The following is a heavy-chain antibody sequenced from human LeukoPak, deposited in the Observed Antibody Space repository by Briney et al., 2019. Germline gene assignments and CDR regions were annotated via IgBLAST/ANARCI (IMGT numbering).Heavy chain of an antibody. CDR1: GYTFTSYA. CDR2: INAGNGNT. CDR3: ARDSGSYYLGNFDY. Sequence: GASVKVSCKASGYTFTSYAMHWVRQAPGQRLEWMGWINAGNGNTKYSQKFQGRVTITKDTSASTAYMELSSLRSEDTAVYYCARDSGSYYLGNFDYWGQGTLVTVSS. J-gene: IGHJ4*02. V-gene: IGHV1-3*01. D-gene: IGHD1-26*01.